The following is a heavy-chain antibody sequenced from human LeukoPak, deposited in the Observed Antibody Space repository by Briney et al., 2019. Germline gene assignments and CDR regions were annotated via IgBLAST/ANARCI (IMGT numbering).Heavy chain of an antibody. CDR3: AKDIKPYDILTGYPT. J-gene: IGHJ5*02. V-gene: IGHV3-9*01. D-gene: IGHD3-9*01. CDR2: ISWNSGSI. CDR1: GFTFDDYA. Sequence: SLRLSCAASGFTFDDYAMHWVRQAPGKGLEWVSGISWNSGSIGYADSVKGRFTISRDNAKNSLYLQMDSLRAEDTALYYCAKDIKPYDILTGYPTWGQGTLVTVSS.